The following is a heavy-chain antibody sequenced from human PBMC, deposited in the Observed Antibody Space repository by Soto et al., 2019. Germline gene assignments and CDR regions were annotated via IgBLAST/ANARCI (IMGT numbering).Heavy chain of an antibody. J-gene: IGHJ4*02. CDR1: GYTFTSYY. V-gene: IGHV1-46*01. D-gene: IGHD3-22*01. Sequence: ASVKVSCKASGYTFTSYYMHWVRQAPGQGLEWMGIINPSGGSTSYAQKFQGRVTMTRDTSTSTVYMELSSLRSEDTAVYYCASTGGNYYYYDSSGYPDYWGQGTLVTVSS. CDR2: INPSGGST. CDR3: ASTGGNYYYYDSSGYPDY.